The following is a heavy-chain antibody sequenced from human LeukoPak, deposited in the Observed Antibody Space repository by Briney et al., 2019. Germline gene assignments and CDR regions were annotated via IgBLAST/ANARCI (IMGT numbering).Heavy chain of an antibody. CDR3: AKDGHYYDSSGYYYPNYFDY. CDR2: ISYDGSNK. CDR1: GFTFSSYG. J-gene: IGHJ4*02. Sequence: PGRSLRLSCAASGFTFSSYGMHWVRQAPGKGLEWVAVISYDGSNKYYADSVKGRFTISRDNSKNTLYLQMNSLRAGDTAVYYCAKDGHYYDSSGYYYPNYFDYWGQGTLVTVSS. D-gene: IGHD3-22*01. V-gene: IGHV3-30*18.